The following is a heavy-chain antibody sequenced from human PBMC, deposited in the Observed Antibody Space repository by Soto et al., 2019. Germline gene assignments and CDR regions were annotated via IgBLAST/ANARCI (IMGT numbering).Heavy chain of an antibody. CDR3: AKARPHYDFWSGYSSPNAY. V-gene: IGHV3-23*01. Sequence: XGSLRLSCTAAGFSFSSYAMSWVRQAPGKGLEWVSGISGSGGSTYYADSVKGRFTISRDNSKITLYLQMNSLRAEDTAVYYCAKARPHYDFWSGYSSPNAYWGQGNLVTVSS. D-gene: IGHD3-3*01. CDR2: ISGSGGST. J-gene: IGHJ4*02. CDR1: GFSFSSYA.